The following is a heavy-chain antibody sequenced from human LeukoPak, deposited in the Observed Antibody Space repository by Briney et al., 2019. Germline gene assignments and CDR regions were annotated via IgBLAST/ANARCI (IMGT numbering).Heavy chain of an antibody. CDR1: GGSFSGYY. Sequence: SETLSLACAVYGGSFSGYYWGWIRQPPGKGLEWIGEINHSGSTNYNPSLKSRVTISVDTSKNQFSLKLSSVTAADTAVYYCARGPRRGRSGGRIYYFDHWGQGTLVTVSS. V-gene: IGHV4-34*01. CDR3: ARGPRRGRSGGRIYYFDH. J-gene: IGHJ4*02. D-gene: IGHD2-15*01. CDR2: INHSGST.